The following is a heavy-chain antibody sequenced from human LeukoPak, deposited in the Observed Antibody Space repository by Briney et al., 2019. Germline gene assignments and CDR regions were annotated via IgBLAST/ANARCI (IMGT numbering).Heavy chain of an antibody. Sequence: GGSLRLSCAASGFTFSSYAMHWVRQAPGKGLEYVSAISSNGGSTYYANSVKGRFTISRDNSKNTLYLQMGSLRAEDMAVYYCSRDGASGWSDYWGQGTLVTVCS. D-gene: IGHD6-19*01. CDR1: GFTFSSYA. CDR2: ISSNGGST. CDR3: SRDGASGWSDY. V-gene: IGHV3-64*01. J-gene: IGHJ4*02.